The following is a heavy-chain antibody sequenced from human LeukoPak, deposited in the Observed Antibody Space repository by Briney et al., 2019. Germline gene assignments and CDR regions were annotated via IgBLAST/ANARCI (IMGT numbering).Heavy chain of an antibody. D-gene: IGHD4-17*01. CDR2: INHSGST. Sequence: PSETLSLTRAVYGGSFSGYYWSWIRQPPGKGLEWIGEINHSGSTNYNPSLKSRVTISVDTSKNQFSLKLSSVTAADTAVYYCARVYGDYVEAFDIWGQGTMVTVSS. V-gene: IGHV4-34*01. J-gene: IGHJ3*02. CDR3: ARVYGDYVEAFDI. CDR1: GGSFSGYY.